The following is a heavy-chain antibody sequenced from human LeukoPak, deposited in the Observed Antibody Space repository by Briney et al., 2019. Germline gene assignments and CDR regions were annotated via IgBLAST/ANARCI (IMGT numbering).Heavy chain of an antibody. CDR3: AREGGVVPAATTYYYYYGMDV. J-gene: IGHJ6*02. CDR1: GFTFSDYY. V-gene: IGHV3-11*01. CDR2: ISSSGSTI. Sequence: GGSLRLSCAASGFTFSDYYMSWIRQAPGKGLEWVSYISSSGSTIYYADSVKGRFTISRDNAKNSLYLQMNSLRAEDTAVYYCAREGGVVPAATTYYYYYGMDVWGQGTTVTVSS. D-gene: IGHD2-2*01.